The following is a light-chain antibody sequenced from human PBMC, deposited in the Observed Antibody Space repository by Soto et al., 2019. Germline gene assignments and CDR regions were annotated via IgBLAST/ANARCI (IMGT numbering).Light chain of an antibody. J-gene: IGLJ2*01. V-gene: IGLV2-14*03. CDR3: SSHSSSGTLEV. CDR1: SSDVGGSNY. Sequence: QSALTQPASVSGSPGQSITISCAGTSSDVGGSNYVSWYQQHPGKARKLMIYDVYNRPSGISNRFSGSKSGNTASLTISGLQAEDEADYYCSSHSSSGTLEVFGAGTKLTVL. CDR2: DVY.